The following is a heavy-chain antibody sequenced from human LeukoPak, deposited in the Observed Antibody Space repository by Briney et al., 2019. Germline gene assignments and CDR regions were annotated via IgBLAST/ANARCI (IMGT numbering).Heavy chain of an antibody. CDR2: IYYSGST. Sequence: PSETLSLTCTVSGGSISSSSYYWGWIRQPPGKGLEWIGSIYYSGSTNYNPSLKSRVTMSVDTSKNQFSLKLSSVTAADTAVYYCAREWFGDDAFDIWGQGTMVTVSS. D-gene: IGHD3-10*01. V-gene: IGHV4-39*07. CDR3: AREWFGDDAFDI. J-gene: IGHJ3*02. CDR1: GGSISSSSYY.